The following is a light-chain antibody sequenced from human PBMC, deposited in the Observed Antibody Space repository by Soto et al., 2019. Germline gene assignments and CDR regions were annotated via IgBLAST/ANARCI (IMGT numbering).Light chain of an antibody. CDR3: QQYGSSL. Sequence: EIVLTQSPGTLSLSPGERATLSCRASQSVSSSYLAWYQQKPGQAPRLLICGASSRATGIPDRFSGSGSGTHFTLTISRLEPEDFEVYYCQQYGSSLFGPGTKVDIK. CDR2: GAS. J-gene: IGKJ3*01. CDR1: QSVSSSY. V-gene: IGKV3-20*01.